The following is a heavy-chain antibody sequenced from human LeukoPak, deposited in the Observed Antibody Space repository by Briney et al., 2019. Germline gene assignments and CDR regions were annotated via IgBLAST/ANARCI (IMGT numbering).Heavy chain of an antibody. Sequence: GGSLRLSCAASGFTFSSYWMHWVRQAPGKGPVWVSRINSDGSITTYADSVKGRFTISRDNAKNSLYLQMNSLRAEDTAVYYCAREGGIAARPSDYWGQGTLVTVSS. V-gene: IGHV3-74*01. CDR2: INSDGSIT. J-gene: IGHJ4*02. CDR1: GFTFSSYW. D-gene: IGHD6-6*01. CDR3: AREGGIAARPSDY.